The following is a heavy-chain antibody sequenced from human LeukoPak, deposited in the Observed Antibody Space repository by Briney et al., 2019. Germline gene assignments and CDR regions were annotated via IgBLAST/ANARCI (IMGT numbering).Heavy chain of an antibody. D-gene: IGHD5-18*01. CDR1: GFTFSSYW. J-gene: IGHJ4*02. CDR3: AREGGYSYGSNYFDY. Sequence: GGSLRLSCAASGFTFSSYWMHWVRQAPGKGLVWVSRINSDGSSTSYADSVKGRFTISRDNAKNTLYLQMNSLRAEDTAVYYCAREGGYSYGSNYFDYWGQGTLVTVSS. V-gene: IGHV3-74*01. CDR2: INSDGSST.